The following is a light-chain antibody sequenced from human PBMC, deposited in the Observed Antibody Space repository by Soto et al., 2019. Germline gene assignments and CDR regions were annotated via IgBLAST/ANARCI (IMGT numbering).Light chain of an antibody. J-gene: IGLJ2*01. Sequence: QSALTQPASVSGSPGQSITISCTGTSSDVGSYNLVSWYQQHPGKAPKLMLYEGSKLPSGVSNRFSGSKSGNTASLTISGLQAEDEADYYCCSYAGSSTPVVFGGGTKLTVL. CDR1: SSDVGSYNL. CDR3: CSYAGSSTPVV. V-gene: IGLV2-23*01. CDR2: EGS.